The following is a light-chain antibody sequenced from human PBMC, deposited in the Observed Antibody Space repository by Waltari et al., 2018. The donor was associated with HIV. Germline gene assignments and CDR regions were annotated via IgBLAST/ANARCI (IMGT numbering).Light chain of an antibody. V-gene: IGKV3-15*01. CDR3: QEYNSWPPRYT. CDR1: QTIGIN. Sequence: ETVMTQSPATLPASPGERGIVSCRASQTIGINLAWYPQKPGQGPRLLIYGASTRATGIPGRFNGTGSGTEFTLTISGLQSEDFAIYYCQEYNSWPPRYTFGQGTKVEMK. J-gene: IGKJ2*01. CDR2: GAS.